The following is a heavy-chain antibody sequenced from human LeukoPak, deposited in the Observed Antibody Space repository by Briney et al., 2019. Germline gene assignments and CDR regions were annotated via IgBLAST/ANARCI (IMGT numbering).Heavy chain of an antibody. J-gene: IGHJ4*02. D-gene: IGHD1-26*01. CDR3: ARVNVGATSLDY. CDR2: IWYDGGNK. CDR1: GFTFSNYG. Sequence: GGSLRLSCAASGFTFSNYGMHWVRQAPGKGLEWVAVIWYDGGNKFYADSVKGRFTISRDDSKNTLYLHMNSLRAEDTAVYYCARVNVGATSLDYWGQGTLVTVSS. V-gene: IGHV3-33*01.